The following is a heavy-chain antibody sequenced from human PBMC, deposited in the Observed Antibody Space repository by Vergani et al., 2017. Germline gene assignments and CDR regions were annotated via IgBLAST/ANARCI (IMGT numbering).Heavy chain of an antibody. J-gene: IGHJ1*01. D-gene: IGHD4-17*01. V-gene: IGHV1-69-2*01. Sequence: ELQLVQSGVEVKKPGATVKISCKVSGYTSTDYYMHWVQQAPGKGLEWMGIVDPEDGETIYAEKLQGRVTITADTSTDTAYMELSSLRSEDTAVYYCATGGGVDYGEWSRDFQHWGEGTLVTVSS. CDR1: GYTSTDYY. CDR2: VDPEDGET. CDR3: ATGGGVDYGEWSRDFQH.